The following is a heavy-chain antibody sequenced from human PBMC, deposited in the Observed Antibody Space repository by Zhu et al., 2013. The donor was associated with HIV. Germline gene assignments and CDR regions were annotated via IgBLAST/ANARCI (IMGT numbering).Heavy chain of an antibody. Sequence: QDQLVQSGAEMKKPGASVKVSCKASGYIFTSFGISWVRQAPGQRLEWMGWISGYNGKTHYARNLQDRVSMTVDISSSTAYLELRSLRSDDTATYYCARYRGGYDWNVSWFFDIWGPGAHVCVSS. CDR2: ISGYNGKT. V-gene: IGHV1-18*01. J-gene: IGHJ2*01. D-gene: IGHD1-1*01. CDR1: GYIFTSFG. CDR3: ARYRGGYDWNVSWFFDI.